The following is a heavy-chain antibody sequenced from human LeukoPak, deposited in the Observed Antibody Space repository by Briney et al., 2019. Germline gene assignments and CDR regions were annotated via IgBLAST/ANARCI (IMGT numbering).Heavy chain of an antibody. D-gene: IGHD2-21*02. CDR3: ARGGFYCGGDCYVDY. V-gene: IGHV4-34*01. J-gene: IGHJ4*02. Sequence: SETLSLTCAVYGGSFSPYYWSWIRQPPGKGLEWIGEINHSGSTNYNPSLKSRVTISVDTSKNQFSLRLSSATAADTAVYYCARGGFYCGGDCYVDYWGQGTLVTVSS. CDR2: INHSGST. CDR1: GGSFSPYY.